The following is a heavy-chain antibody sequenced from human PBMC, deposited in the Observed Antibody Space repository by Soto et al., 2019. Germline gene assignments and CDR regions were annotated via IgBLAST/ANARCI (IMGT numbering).Heavy chain of an antibody. D-gene: IGHD6-6*01. CDR2: IYYSGST. Sequence: PSETLSLTCTVSGGSISSYYWSWIRQPPGKGLEWIGYIYYSGSTNYNPSLKSRVTISVDTSKNQFSLKLSSVTAADTAVYYCARIAPRWFLDYWGQGTLVTVSS. CDR1: GGSISSYY. CDR3: ARIAPRWFLDY. V-gene: IGHV4-59*08. J-gene: IGHJ4*02.